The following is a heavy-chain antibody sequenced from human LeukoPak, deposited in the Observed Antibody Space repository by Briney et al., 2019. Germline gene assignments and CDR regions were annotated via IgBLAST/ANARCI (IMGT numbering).Heavy chain of an antibody. V-gene: IGHV1-2*02. CDR3: ARGWGSSGVYYYYYMDV. CDR1: GYTFTGCY. J-gene: IGHJ6*03. D-gene: IGHD6-13*01. CDR2: INPNSGGT. Sequence: GASVKVSCKSSGYTFTGCYMHWVRHAPGQGLEWMGWINPNSGGTNYAQKFPGRVTMTSDTANSTAYMELSRLRSDDAAVYYCARGWGSSGVYYYYYMDVWGKGTTVTVSS.